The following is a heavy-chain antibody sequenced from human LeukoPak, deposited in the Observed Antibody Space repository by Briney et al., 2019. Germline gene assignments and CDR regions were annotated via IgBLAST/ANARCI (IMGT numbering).Heavy chain of an antibody. CDR1: GFTFSSYG. J-gene: IGHJ4*02. V-gene: IGHV3-30*03. CDR2: ISYDGSNK. Sequence: PGGSLRLSCAASGFTFSSYGMHWVRQAPGKGLEWVAVISYDGSNKYCADPVKGRFTISRDNSKNTLYLQMNSLRAEDTAVYYCVYDLTRQYYFDYWGQGTLVTVSS. D-gene: IGHD2/OR15-2a*01. CDR3: VYDLTRQYYFDY.